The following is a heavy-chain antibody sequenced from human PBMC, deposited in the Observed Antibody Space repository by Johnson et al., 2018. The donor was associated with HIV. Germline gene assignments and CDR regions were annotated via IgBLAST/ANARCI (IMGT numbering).Heavy chain of an antibody. CDR3: ASADVFDI. J-gene: IGHJ3*02. V-gene: IGHV3-7*01. CDR2: IKQDGSEK. CDR1: GFTFSSYW. Sequence: VHLVESGGGLVQPGGSLRLSCADSGFTFSSYWMSWVRQAPGKGLEWVANIKQDGSEKYYVDSVKGRFTISRDNAKNSLYLQMNSLRAEDTAVYYCASADVFDIWGQGTVVTVSS.